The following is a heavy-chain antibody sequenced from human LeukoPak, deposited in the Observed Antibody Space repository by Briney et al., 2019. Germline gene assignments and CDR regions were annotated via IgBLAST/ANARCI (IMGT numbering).Heavy chain of an antibody. Sequence: KRGESLKISCKGSGYTFTNYWIAWVRQMSGKGLEWMGIIYPGDSDTSYSSSFQGQVTISADKPISTAYLQWSSLKASDTAMYYCARRFGRTTDYWGQGTLVTVSS. V-gene: IGHV5-51*01. CDR1: GYTFTNYW. D-gene: IGHD1-1*01. J-gene: IGHJ4*02. CDR2: IYPGDSDT. CDR3: ARRFGRTTDY.